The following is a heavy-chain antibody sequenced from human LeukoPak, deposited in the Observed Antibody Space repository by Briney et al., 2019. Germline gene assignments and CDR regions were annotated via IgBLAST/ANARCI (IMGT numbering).Heavy chain of an antibody. V-gene: IGHV1-46*01. CDR2: INPSGGST. CDR1: GYTFTSYY. D-gene: IGHD4-11*01. CDR3: AKDLYSNYVRKGDYFDY. J-gene: IGHJ4*02. Sequence: GASVKVSCKASGYTFTSYYMHWVRQAPGQGLEWMGIINPSGGSTSYAQKLQGRVTMTRDTSTSTVYMELSSLRSEDTAVYYCAKDLYSNYVRKGDYFDYWGQGTLVTVSS.